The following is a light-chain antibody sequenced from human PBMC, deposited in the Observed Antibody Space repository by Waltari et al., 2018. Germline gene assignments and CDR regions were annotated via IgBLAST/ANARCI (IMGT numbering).Light chain of an antibody. J-gene: IGKJ3*01. Sequence: DIQMAPSPSSVSASVGDRVLITCRASQDITTWLAWYQQRPGKAPSLLISAASTLQSGVPGRFSGNGSGTEFSLTINSLQPEDYATYFCQQASSFPFTFGPGTKVDIK. CDR3: QQASSFPFT. CDR1: QDITTW. V-gene: IGKV1D-12*01. CDR2: AAS.